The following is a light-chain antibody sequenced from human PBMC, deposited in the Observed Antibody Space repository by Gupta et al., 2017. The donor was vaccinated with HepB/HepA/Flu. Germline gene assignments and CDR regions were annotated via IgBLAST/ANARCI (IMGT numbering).Light chain of an antibody. CDR1: SSDVGGYNY. V-gene: IGLV2-14*01. CDR2: DVS. J-gene: IGLJ2*01. CDR3: SSYTSSSTVV. Sequence: QSAVTQPASVSGSPGQSITISCTGTSSDVGGYNYVSLYQQHPGKAPKLMIYDVSNRPSGVSNRFSCSKSGNTASLTISGPQAEDEADYYCSSYTSSSTVVFGGGTKLTVL.